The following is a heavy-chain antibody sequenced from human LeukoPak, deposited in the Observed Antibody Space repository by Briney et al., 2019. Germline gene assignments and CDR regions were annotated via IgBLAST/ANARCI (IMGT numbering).Heavy chain of an antibody. V-gene: IGHV4-4*09. CDR1: GGSISSYY. CDR3: ARMRLYSSSWYFDY. D-gene: IGHD6-13*01. CDR2: IYSRGST. J-gene: IGHJ4*02. Sequence: PSETLSLTCTVSGGSISSYYWSWIRQPPGKGLEWVGYIYSRGSTNYNPSLKSRVTISVDTSKNQLSLKLSSVTAADTAVFYCARMRLYSSSWYFDYWGQGTLVTVSS.